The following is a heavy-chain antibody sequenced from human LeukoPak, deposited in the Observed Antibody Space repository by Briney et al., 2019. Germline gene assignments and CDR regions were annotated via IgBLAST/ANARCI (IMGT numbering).Heavy chain of an antibody. CDR3: ARVRSSGDYHYFDY. CDR1: GGSISHYY. J-gene: IGHJ4*02. D-gene: IGHD2-21*01. CDR2: IDYRGSS. V-gene: IGHV4-59*01. Sequence: SETLSLTCTVSGGSISHYYWSWLRQPPEKAVEWIGYIDYRGSSNTNPSLRSRFTLSVETSKNQFSGNLSSVTAADAAIYYCARVRSSGDYHYFDYWGQGTLVTVSS.